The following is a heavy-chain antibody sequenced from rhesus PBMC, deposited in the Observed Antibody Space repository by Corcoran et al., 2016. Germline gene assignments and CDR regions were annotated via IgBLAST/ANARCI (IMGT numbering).Heavy chain of an antibody. D-gene: IGHD3S6*01. J-gene: IGHJ4*01. CDR3: TRESQRLLDY. CDR1: GASISGDW. CDR2: IEGKNRRT. Sequence: QVQLQESGPGLVKPSETLSLICTVSGASISGDWWSWLRQPPGRGLEWFGEIEGKNRRTNFSPSLKSRISISRDASKKQFSLKLTSVTAADTAVYYCTRESQRLLDYWGQGVLVTVSS. V-gene: IGHV4-80*01.